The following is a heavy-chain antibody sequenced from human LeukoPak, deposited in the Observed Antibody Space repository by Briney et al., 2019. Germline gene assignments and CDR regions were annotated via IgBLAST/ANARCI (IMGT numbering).Heavy chain of an antibody. V-gene: IGHV3-33*06. CDR1: GFTFSHYG. CDR2: IWSDGSDK. CDR3: AKDAQRGFDYSNSLES. J-gene: IGHJ4*02. Sequence: GGSRRLSCATSGFTFSHYGMHGVRQAPGKGLEWVAVIWSDGSDKYYGDSVKGRFTISRDNAQKTVYLQMNSLRVEDTAVYYCAKDAQRGFDYSNSLESWGQGALVTVSS. D-gene: IGHD4-11*01.